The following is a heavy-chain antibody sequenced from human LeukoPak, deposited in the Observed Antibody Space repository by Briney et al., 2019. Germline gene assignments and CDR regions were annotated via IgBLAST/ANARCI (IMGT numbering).Heavy chain of an antibody. J-gene: IGHJ4*02. CDR3: ARGLGYDSSGYFFDY. D-gene: IGHD3-22*01. V-gene: IGHV3-30-3*01. Sequence: GRSLRLSCAASGFTFSSYAMHWVRQAPGKGLEWVAVISYDGSNKYYADSVKGRFTISRDNSKNTLYLQMNSLRAEDTAVYYCARGLGYDSSGYFFDYWGQGTLVTVSS. CDR1: GFTFSSYA. CDR2: ISYDGSNK.